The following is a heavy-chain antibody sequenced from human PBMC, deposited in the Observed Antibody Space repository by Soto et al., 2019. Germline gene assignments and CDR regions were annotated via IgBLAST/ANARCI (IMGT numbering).Heavy chain of an antibody. V-gene: IGHV5-51*01. J-gene: IGHJ4*02. CDR2: IYPGDSDT. CDR3: ARSVAPTNYYDSSGYPY. Sequence: PGESLKISCKGSGYSFTSYWIGWVRQMPGKGLEWMGIIYPGDSDTRYSPSFQGQVTISADKSISTAYLQWSSLKASDTAMYYCARSVAPTNYYDSSGYPYWGQGTLFTVSS. CDR1: GYSFTSYW. D-gene: IGHD3-22*01.